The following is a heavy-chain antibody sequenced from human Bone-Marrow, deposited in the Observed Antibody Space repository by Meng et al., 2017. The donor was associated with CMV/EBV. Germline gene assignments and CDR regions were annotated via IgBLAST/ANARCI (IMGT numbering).Heavy chain of an antibody. CDR3: ARGYCSSTGCYRASYAFDI. CDR1: GYTFTGYY. V-gene: IGHV1-2*02. D-gene: IGHD2-2*01. J-gene: IGHJ3*02. Sequence: ASVKNSCKASGYTFTGYYMHWVRQAPGQGLEWMGWINPNSGGTNYAQKFQGRVTMTRDTSISTAYMELSRLRSDDTAVYYCARGYCSSTGCYRASYAFDIWGQGTMVTVSS. CDR2: INPNSGGT.